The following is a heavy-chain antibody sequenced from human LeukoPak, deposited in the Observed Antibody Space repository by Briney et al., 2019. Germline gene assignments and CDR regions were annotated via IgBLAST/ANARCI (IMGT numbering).Heavy chain of an antibody. V-gene: IGHV4-39*01. CDR1: GGSISSSSYY. Sequence: SETLSLTCTVSGGSISSSSYYWGWIRQPPGKGLEWIGSIYYSGSTYYNPSLKSRVTISVDTSKNQFSLKLSSVTAADTAVYYCARHGDYSSGWLQYFHHWGQGTLVTVSS. CDR2: IYYSGST. D-gene: IGHD6-19*01. CDR3: ARHGDYSSGWLQYFHH. J-gene: IGHJ1*01.